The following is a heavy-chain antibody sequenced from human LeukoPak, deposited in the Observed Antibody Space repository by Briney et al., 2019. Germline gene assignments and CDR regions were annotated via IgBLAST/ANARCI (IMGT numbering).Heavy chain of an antibody. V-gene: IGHV4-59*12. CDR3: ARGRGSGSPRDY. D-gene: IGHD3-22*01. J-gene: IGHJ4*02. CDR2: IYYNRST. Sequence: PSETLSLTCSVSGASINSYYWSWIRQPPGKGLEWIGNIYYNRSTTYHPSLKSRVTISVDTSTNQFSLKLTSVTAADTAVYYCARGRGSGSPRDYWGQGTLVTVSS. CDR1: GASINSYY.